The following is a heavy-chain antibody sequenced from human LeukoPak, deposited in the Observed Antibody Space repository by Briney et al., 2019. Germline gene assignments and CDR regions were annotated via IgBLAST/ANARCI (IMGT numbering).Heavy chain of an antibody. D-gene: IGHD5-24*01. J-gene: IGHJ4*02. V-gene: IGHV3-48*04. CDR2: ISSSGSII. Sequence: PGGSLRLSCAASGFTFSSYGMSWVRQAPGKGLEWVSYISSSGSIIYYADSVKGRFTISRDNAKNSLYLQMNSLRAEDTAVYYCARDREMPTITGSLLDYWGQGILVTVSS. CDR3: ARDREMPTITGSLLDY. CDR1: GFTFSSYG.